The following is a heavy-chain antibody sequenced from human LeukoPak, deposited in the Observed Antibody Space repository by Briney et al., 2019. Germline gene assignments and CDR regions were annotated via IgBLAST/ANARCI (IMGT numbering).Heavy chain of an antibody. CDR1: GFTFDDYA. V-gene: IGHV3-43*02. Sequence: PGGSLRLSCGASGFTFDDYAMHWVRQAPGKGLEWVSLISGDGGTTYYADSVKGRFTISRDNSKNSLFLQMSSLRTEDTALYYCAKDHHDSSGYDFDSWGQGTLVTVSS. CDR2: ISGDGGTT. CDR3: AKDHHDSSGYDFDS. D-gene: IGHD3-22*01. J-gene: IGHJ4*02.